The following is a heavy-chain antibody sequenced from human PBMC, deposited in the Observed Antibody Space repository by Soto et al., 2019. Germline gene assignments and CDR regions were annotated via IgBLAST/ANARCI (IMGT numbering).Heavy chain of an antibody. CDR2: INHSGST. D-gene: IGHD2-8*02. CDR3: ARDKITGLFDY. Sequence: QVQLQQWGAGLLKPSETLSLTCAVYGGSFSGYYWTWIRQPPGTGLEWIGEINHSGSTNYNPSLRVXVTISVDTSKNQFSLKLTSVTAADTAVYYCARDKITGLFDYWGQGTLVTVSS. V-gene: IGHV4-34*01. CDR1: GGSFSGYY. J-gene: IGHJ4*02.